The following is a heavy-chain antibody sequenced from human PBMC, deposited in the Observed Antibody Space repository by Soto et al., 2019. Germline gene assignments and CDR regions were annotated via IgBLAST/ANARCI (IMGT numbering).Heavy chain of an antibody. V-gene: IGHV3-15*01. CDR1: GFTFSNAW. D-gene: IGHD2-2*02. Sequence: PGGSLRLSCAGSGFTFSNAWMTWVRQAPGKGLEWVGRIKSKADGGKTDYAAPVQGRFTISRNDSKSTLYLQMNSLKAEDTAVYYCTTPYTIDKSRRPYHGGRTSKVLYFSGMEVWGQGATVTVSS. CDR2: IKSKADGGKT. CDR3: TTPYTIDKSRRPYHGGRTSKVLYFSGMEV. J-gene: IGHJ6*02.